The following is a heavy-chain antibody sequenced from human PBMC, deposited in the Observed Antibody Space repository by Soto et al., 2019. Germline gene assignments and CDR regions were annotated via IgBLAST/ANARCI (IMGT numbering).Heavy chain of an antibody. J-gene: IGHJ4*02. Sequence: EVQLLESGGGLVQPGGSLRLSCAASGFTFSSYAMSWVRQAPGKGLEWVSAISGSGGSTYYADSVKGRFTISRDNSKNTLYLQMNSLRAEDTAVYYCAKDRAVVVVAASTWGYEYWGQGTLVTVSS. CDR3: AKDRAVVVVAASTWGYEY. V-gene: IGHV3-23*01. CDR1: GFTFSSYA. D-gene: IGHD2-15*01. CDR2: ISGSGGST.